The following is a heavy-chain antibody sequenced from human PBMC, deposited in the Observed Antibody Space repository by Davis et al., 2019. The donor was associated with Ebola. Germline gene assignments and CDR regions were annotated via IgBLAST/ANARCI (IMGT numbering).Heavy chain of an antibody. J-gene: IGHJ4*02. CDR3: AGSGYSSGEIDY. Sequence: SETLSLTCTVSGGSISSYYWSWIRQPPGKGLEWIGYIYYSGSTNYNPSLKSRVTISVDTSKNQFSLKLSSVTAADTAVYYCAGSGYSSGEIDYWGQGTLVTVSS. V-gene: IGHV4-59*08. CDR2: IYYSGST. CDR1: GGSISSYY. D-gene: IGHD6-19*01.